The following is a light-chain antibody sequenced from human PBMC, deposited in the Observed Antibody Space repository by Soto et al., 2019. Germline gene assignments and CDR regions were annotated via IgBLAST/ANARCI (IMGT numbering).Light chain of an antibody. Sequence: QSVLTQPPSASGTPGQRVTISCSGSSSNIGSNIVNWYQHLPGSAPKVLIHSNNQRPSGVTDRFSGSKSGTSASLAISGLQSEDEAAYYCAAWDDSLSGYVFGNGTKVTAL. CDR3: AAWDDSLSGYV. CDR2: SNN. J-gene: IGLJ1*01. V-gene: IGLV1-44*01. CDR1: SSNIGSNI.